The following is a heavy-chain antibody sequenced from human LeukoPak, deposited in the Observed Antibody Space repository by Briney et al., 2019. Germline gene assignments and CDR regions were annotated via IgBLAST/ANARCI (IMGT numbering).Heavy chain of an antibody. CDR3: ARDGWFGELCYDY. V-gene: IGHV1-2*06. Sequence: GASVKVSCKASGYTFTGDYMHWVRQAPGQGLEWMGRINPNSGGTNYAQKFQGRVTMTRDTSISTAYMELSRLRSDDTAVYYCARDGWFGELCYDYWGQGTLVTVSS. CDR1: GYTFTGDY. D-gene: IGHD3-10*01. CDR2: INPNSGGT. J-gene: IGHJ4*02.